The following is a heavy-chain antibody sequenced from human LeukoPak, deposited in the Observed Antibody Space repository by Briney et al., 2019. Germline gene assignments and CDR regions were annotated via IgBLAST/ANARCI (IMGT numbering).Heavy chain of an antibody. CDR3: ARDYKYAFDN. J-gene: IGHJ4*02. V-gene: IGHV3-48*01. Sequence: GGSLRLSCAASGFTFSDYSMNWVRQAPGKGLEWISYIGIDSGNTNYADSVKGRFTISGDKAKNSLYLQMNSLRVEDTAVYYCARDYKYAFDNWGQGTLVTVSS. D-gene: IGHD5-24*01. CDR1: GFTFSDYS. CDR2: IGIDSGNT.